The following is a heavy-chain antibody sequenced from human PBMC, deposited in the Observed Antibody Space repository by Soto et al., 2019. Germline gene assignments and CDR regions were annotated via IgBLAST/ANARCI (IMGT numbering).Heavy chain of an antibody. V-gene: IGHV1-2*02. J-gene: IGHJ6*02. CDR3: ARVMGGGYYYGMDV. D-gene: IGHD1-26*01. Sequence: ASVKVSCKASGYTFTGYYMHWVRQAPGQGLEWMGWINPNTGGTNYAQKFQGRVTMTRDTSISTAYMELSRLRSDDTAVYYCARVMGGGYYYGMDVWGQGTTVTVSS. CDR1: GYTFTGYY. CDR2: INPNTGGT.